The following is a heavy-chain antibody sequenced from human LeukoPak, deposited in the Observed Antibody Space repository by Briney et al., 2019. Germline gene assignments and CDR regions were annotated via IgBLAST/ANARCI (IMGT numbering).Heavy chain of an antibody. CDR1: GFTFSSYW. CDR3: ARDSRTQLWGILRY. J-gene: IGHJ4*02. CDR2: INSDGSST. D-gene: IGHD5-18*01. V-gene: IGHV3-74*01. Sequence: PGGSLRLSCAASGFTFSSYWMHWVRHAPGKGLVWVSRINSDGSSTSYADSVKGRFTISRDNAKNTLYLQMNSLRAEDTAVYYCARDSRTQLWGILRYWGQGTLVTVSS.